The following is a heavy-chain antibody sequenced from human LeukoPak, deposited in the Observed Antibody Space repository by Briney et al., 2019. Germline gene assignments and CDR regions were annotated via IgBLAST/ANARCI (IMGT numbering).Heavy chain of an antibody. CDR1: GYTFTSNY. Sequence: ASVKVSCKASGYTFTSNYIHWARQAPGQGLEWMGMIYPRDGSTSYAQKFQGRVTITADESTSTAYMELSSLRSEDTAVYYCAREAILTGYSYPWGQGTLVTVSS. J-gene: IGHJ5*02. V-gene: IGHV1-46*01. CDR3: AREAILTGYSYP. CDR2: IYPRDGST. D-gene: IGHD3-9*01.